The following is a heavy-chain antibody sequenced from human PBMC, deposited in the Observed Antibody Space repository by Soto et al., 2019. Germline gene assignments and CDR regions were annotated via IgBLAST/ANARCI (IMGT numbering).Heavy chain of an antibody. CDR1: GFTFSSYA. J-gene: IGHJ4*02. CDR2: ISGSGGST. Sequence: PGGSLRLSCAASGFTFSSYAMSWVRQAPGKGLEWVSGISGSGGSTYYADSVKGRFTISRDNSKNTLYLQMNSLRAEDTAVYFCAKGTAGILSIFDYWGQGTLVTVSS. CDR3: AKGTAGILSIFDY. V-gene: IGHV3-23*01. D-gene: IGHD1-20*01.